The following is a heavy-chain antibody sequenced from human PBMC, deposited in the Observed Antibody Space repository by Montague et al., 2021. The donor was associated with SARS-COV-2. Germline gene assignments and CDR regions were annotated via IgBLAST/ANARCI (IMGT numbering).Heavy chain of an antibody. D-gene: IGHD2-15*01. CDR2: IYYSGNP. CDR1: GGPISTYY. CDR3: ARGKGRSPDAFDI. Sequence: SETLSLTCTVSGGPISTYYWSWIRQSPGKGLEWIGYIYYSGNPNYNPSLTSRLSMSVDTSKNQFSLELSSVTAADTAVCFCARGKGRSPDAFDIWGQGITVTVSS. J-gene: IGHJ3*02. V-gene: IGHV4-59*01.